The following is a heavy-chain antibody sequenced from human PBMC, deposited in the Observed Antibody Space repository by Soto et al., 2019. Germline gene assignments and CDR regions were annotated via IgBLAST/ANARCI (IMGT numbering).Heavy chain of an antibody. CDR2: IWYDGSNK. J-gene: IGHJ3*02. CDR1: GFTFSSYG. CDR3: AGEVVVPAAINAFDI. D-gene: IGHD2-2*01. V-gene: IGHV3-33*01. Sequence: GGSLRLSCAASGFTFSSYGMHWVRQAPGKGLEWVAVIWYDGSNKYYADSVKGRFTISRDNSKNTLYLQMNSLGAEDTAVYYCAGEVVVPAAINAFDIWGQGTMVTVSS.